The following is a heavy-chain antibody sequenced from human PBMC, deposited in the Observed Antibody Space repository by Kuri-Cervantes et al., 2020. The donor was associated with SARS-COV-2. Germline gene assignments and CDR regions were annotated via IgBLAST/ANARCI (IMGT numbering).Heavy chain of an antibody. V-gene: IGHV1-69*06. CDR1: GGTFSNYA. J-gene: IGHJ5*02. Sequence: SVKVSCKASGGTFSNYAISWVRQAPGQGLEWMGGIIPIFGTANYAQKFQGRVTITADKSTSTAYMELSSLRSGDTAVYYCASRRSRSGYYFAQPFDPWGQGTLVTVSS. D-gene: IGHD3-22*01. CDR2: IIPIFGTA. CDR3: ASRRSRSGYYFAQPFDP.